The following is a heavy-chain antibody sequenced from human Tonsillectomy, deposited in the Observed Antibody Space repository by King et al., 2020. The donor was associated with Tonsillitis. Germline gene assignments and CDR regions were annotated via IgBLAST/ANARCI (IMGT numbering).Heavy chain of an antibody. CDR2: IYWNDDK. CDR1: GFSLSTSGVG. Sequence: LTLKESGPTLVKPTQTLTLTCTFSGFSLSTSGVGVGWIRQPPGKALEWLALIYWNDDKRYSPSLKSRLTITKDISKNQVVLTMTNMDPVDTATYYCAHRTSRSGYYYAWFDPWGQGTLVTVSS. J-gene: IGHJ5*02. CDR3: AHRTSRSGYYYAWFDP. V-gene: IGHV2-5*01. D-gene: IGHD3-22*01.